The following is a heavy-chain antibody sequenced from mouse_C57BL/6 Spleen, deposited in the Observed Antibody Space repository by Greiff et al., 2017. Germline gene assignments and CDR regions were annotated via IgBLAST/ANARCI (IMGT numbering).Heavy chain of an antibody. V-gene: IGHV5-17*01. CDR3: ARGYYYGSAGFAY. CDR1: GFTFSDYG. J-gene: IGHJ3*01. Sequence: EVQGVESGGGLVKPGGSLKLSCAASGFTFSDYGMHWVSQAPEKGLEWVADISSGSSTIYYADTVKGRFTIARDNAKNTLFLPMTSLRYEDTAMYYCARGYYYGSAGFAYWGQGTLVTVSA. D-gene: IGHD1-1*01. CDR2: ISSGSSTI.